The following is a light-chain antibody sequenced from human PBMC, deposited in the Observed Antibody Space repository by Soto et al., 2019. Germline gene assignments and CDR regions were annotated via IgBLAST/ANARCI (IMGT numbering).Light chain of an antibody. CDR1: QGIGST. CDR2: DAS. Sequence: EIIMTQPPATLYASPGDCATPSRRASQGIGSTLAWYQQKPGQAPRLLIYDASNRATGIPARFSGSGSGTDFTLTISSLEPEDFAVYYCQQRSKWVTFGQGTGLEI. CDR3: QQRSKWVT. J-gene: IGKJ5*01. V-gene: IGKV3-11*01.